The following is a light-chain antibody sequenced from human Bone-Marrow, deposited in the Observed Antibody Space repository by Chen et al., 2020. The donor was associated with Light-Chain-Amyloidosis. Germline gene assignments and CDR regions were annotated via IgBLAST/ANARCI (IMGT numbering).Light chain of an antibody. CDR2: AAS. CDR1: QAIVNF. Sequence: DIQLTQSPSSLSVSVGDRVTLTCRASQAIVNFLAWYQQRPGKVPEILIYAASTLQPGVPSRFSGSGSGTLFTLTITSLQPEDVATYYCQTYNTAPHLTFGGGTKVEIK. J-gene: IGKJ4*01. V-gene: IGKV1-27*01. CDR3: QTYNTAPHLT.